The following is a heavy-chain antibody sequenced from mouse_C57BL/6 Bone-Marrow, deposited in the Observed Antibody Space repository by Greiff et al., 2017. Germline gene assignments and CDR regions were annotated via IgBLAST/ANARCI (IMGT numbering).Heavy chain of an antibody. Sequence: QVQLQQSGAELAKPGASVKLSCEASGYTFTSYWMHWVKQRPGQGLEWIGYINPSSGYTKYNQKFKDKATLTADKSSSTAYMRLSSLTYEDSAVYYCATSYYYGSSYVNYFDYWGQGTTLTVSS. CDR3: ATSYYYGSSYVNYFDY. D-gene: IGHD1-1*01. J-gene: IGHJ2*01. CDR2: INPSSGYT. CDR1: GYTFTSYW. V-gene: IGHV1-7*01.